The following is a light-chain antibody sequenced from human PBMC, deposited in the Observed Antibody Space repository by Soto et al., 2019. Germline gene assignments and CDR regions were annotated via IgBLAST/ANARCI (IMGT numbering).Light chain of an antibody. Sequence: QSVLTQPPSASGTPGQRVTISCSGSTSNVGSHSVNWFQHLPGTAPKLLIITNNQRPSGAPDRFSGYKSGTSASLVISGLQSDDEADYYCATWDDSLKGVFGTGTKVTVL. CDR1: TSNVGSHS. CDR3: ATWDDSLKGV. V-gene: IGLV1-44*01. CDR2: TNN. J-gene: IGLJ1*01.